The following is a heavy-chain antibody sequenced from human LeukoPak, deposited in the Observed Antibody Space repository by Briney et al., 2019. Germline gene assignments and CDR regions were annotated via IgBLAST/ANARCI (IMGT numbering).Heavy chain of an antibody. V-gene: IGHV3-33*01. CDR3: ARDRKTNSFDY. CDR2: IYYDGSNI. Sequence: GGSLRLSCAASEFTFTTYGMHWVRQAPGKGLEWVAFIYYDGSNIYYADYVKGRFTISRDISKNTLYLQMDSLRAEDTAIYYCARDRKTNSFDYWGQGTLVTVSS. CDR1: EFTFTTYG. D-gene: IGHD1-1*01. J-gene: IGHJ4*02.